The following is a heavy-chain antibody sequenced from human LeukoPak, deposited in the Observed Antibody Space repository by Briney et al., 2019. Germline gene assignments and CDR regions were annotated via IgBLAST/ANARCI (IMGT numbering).Heavy chain of an antibody. CDR3: ARTEYYDFWSGYGGPNWFDP. D-gene: IGHD3-3*01. V-gene: IGHV4-4*07. CDR1: GGSISSYY. CDR2: IYTSGST. J-gene: IGHJ5*02. Sequence: SETLSLTCTVSGGSISSYYWSWIRQPAGKGLEWIGRIYTSGSTNYNPSLKSRVTMSVDTSKNQFSLKLSSVTAADTAVYYCARTEYYDFWSGYGGPNWFDPWGQGTLVTVSS.